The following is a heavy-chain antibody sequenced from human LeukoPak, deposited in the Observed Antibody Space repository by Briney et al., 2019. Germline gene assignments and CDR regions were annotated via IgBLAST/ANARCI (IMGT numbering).Heavy chain of an antibody. CDR2: IIPILGIA. CDR3: AGGNVVVTAIRYYYYGMDV. V-gene: IGHV1-69*04. J-gene: IGHJ6*02. CDR1: GGTFSSYA. Sequence: SVKVSCKASGGTFSSYAISWVRQAPGQGREWMGRIIPILGIANYAQKFQGRVTITADKSTSTAYMELSSLRSEDTAVYYCAGGNVVVTAIRYYYYGMDVWGQGTTVTVSS. D-gene: IGHD2-21*02.